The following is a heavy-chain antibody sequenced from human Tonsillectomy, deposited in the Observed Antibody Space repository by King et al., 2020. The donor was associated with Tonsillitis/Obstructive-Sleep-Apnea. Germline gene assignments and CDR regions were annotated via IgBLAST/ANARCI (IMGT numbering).Heavy chain of an antibody. CDR2: IYHSGST. CDR3: ARMGGSYYDSSTYYPEYFQH. J-gene: IGHJ1*01. V-gene: IGHV4-59*01. CDR1: GGSMRSFY. D-gene: IGHD3-22*01. Sequence: PLQESGPGLVKPSETLSLTCTVSGGSMRSFYWSWLRQPPGNGLEWIGNIYHSGSTKYNPALKSRVTMSVDTSKNQFSLKLSSVTAADTAVYYCARMGGSYYDSSTYYPEYFQHWGQGSLVTVSS.